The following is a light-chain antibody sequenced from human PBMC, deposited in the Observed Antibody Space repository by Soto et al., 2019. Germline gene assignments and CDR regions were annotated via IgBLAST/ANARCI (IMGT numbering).Light chain of an antibody. CDR2: GAS. Sequence: IVLTQSPGTLSLSPGERVTLSCRASQSVSYNNLAWYQQKPGQAPRLLIYGASSRATGIPDRFSGSGSGTDFSLTISRLEPEDFAVYYCQQYGSSALTFGGGTKVDIK. CDR3: QQYGSSALT. V-gene: IGKV3-20*01. J-gene: IGKJ4*01. CDR1: QSVSYNN.